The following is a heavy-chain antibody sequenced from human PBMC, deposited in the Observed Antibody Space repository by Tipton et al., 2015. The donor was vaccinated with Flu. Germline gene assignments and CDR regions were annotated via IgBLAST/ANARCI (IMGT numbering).Heavy chain of an antibody. V-gene: IGHV4-39*01. Sequence: TLSLTCTVSGGSISSSSYYWGWIRQPPGKGLEWIGSIYYSGSTYYNPSLKSRVTISVDTSKNQFSLKLSSVTAADTAVYYCARHLVRGETSWFDPWGQGTLVTVSS. D-gene: IGHD3-10*01. CDR2: IYYSGST. J-gene: IGHJ5*02. CDR3: ARHLVRGETSWFDP. CDR1: GGSISSSSYY.